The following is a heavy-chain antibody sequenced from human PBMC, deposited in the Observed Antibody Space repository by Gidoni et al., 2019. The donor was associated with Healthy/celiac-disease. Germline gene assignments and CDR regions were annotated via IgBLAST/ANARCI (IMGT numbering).Heavy chain of an antibody. CDR2: IIPIFGIA. CDR1: GGTFSSYA. Sequence: QVQLVQSGAEVKKPGSSVKVSCKASGGTFSSYALSWVRQAPGQGLEWMGRIIPIFGIANYAQKFQGRVTITADKSTSTAYMELSSLRSEDTAVYYCARDSYYYDSSGYYFPFGYWGQGTLVTVSS. J-gene: IGHJ4*02. CDR3: ARDSYYYDSSGYYFPFGY. V-gene: IGHV1-69*04. D-gene: IGHD3-22*01.